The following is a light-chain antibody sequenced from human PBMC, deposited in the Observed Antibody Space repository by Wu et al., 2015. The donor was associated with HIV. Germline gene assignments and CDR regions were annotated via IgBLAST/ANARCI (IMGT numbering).Light chain of an antibody. V-gene: IGKV3D-15*01. Sequence: ILITQSPATLSVSPGERATLSCRASQSVSSKFAWYQQKPGQAPRLLIYDASTRATGIPARFSGTGSGTEFTLTINNMQSEDFAVYFCQQYYDWPPVTFGGGTKVEI. CDR3: QQYYDWPPVT. J-gene: IGKJ4*01. CDR1: QSVSSK. CDR2: DAS.